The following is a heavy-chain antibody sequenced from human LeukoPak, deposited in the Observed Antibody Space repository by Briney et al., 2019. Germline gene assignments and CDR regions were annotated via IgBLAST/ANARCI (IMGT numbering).Heavy chain of an antibody. CDR3: TSPGIAVAGN. CDR2: IRSKANSYAT. J-gene: IGHJ4*02. CDR1: GFTFSGSA. Sequence: PGGSLRLSCAASGFTFSGSAMHWVRQASGKGLEWVGRIRSKANSYATAYAASVKGRFTISRDDSKNTAYLQMSSLKTEDTAVYYCTSPGIAVAGNWGQGTLVTVSS. V-gene: IGHV3-73*01. D-gene: IGHD6-19*01.